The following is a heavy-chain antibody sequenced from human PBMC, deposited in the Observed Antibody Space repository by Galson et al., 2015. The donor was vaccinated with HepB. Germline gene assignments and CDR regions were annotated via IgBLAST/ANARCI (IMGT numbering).Heavy chain of an antibody. D-gene: IGHD3-22*01. CDR1: GFTFSSYA. CDR3: ARDQYYDSSGYRGTAYYFDY. CDR2: ISYDGSNK. V-gene: IGHV3-30-3*01. Sequence: SLRLSCAASGFTFSSYAMHWVRQAPGKGLEWVAVISYDGSNKYYADSVKGRFTISRDNSKNTLYLQMNSLRAEDTAVYYCARDQYYDSSGYRGTAYYFDYWGQGTLVTVSS. J-gene: IGHJ4*02.